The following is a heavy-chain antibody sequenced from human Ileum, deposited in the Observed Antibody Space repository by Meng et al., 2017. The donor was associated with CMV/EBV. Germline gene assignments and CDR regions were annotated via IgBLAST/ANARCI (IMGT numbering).Heavy chain of an antibody. D-gene: IGHD3-3*01. CDR3: ARDRVLRFLEWSWFDP. CDR1: YTFTGYL. V-gene: IGHV1-2*02. CDR2: INPNNGGT. Sequence: YTFTGYLMHWMRQAPGQGLEGMGWINPNNGGTNYAQKFQGRVTMTRDTSISTAYMELSRLRSDDTAVYYCARDRVLRFLEWSWFDPWGRGTLVTVSS. J-gene: IGHJ5*02.